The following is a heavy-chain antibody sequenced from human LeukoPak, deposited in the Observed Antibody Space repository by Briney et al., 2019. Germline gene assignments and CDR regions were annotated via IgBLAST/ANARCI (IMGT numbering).Heavy chain of an antibody. CDR3: ARVTRWWYYFDY. V-gene: IGHV4-31*03. D-gene: IGHD2-15*01. Sequence: KTSETLSLTCTVSGGSISSGGYYWSWIRQHPGKGLEWIGYIYYSGGTYYNPSLKSRVTISVDTSKNQFSLKLSSVTAADTAVYYCARVTRWWYYFDYWGQGTLVTVSS. CDR1: GGSISSGGYY. CDR2: IYYSGGT. J-gene: IGHJ4*02.